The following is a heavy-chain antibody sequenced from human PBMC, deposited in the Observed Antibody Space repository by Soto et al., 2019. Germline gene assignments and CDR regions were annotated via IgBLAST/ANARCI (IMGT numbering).Heavy chain of an antibody. CDR2: ISSGGST. V-gene: IGHV3-66*01. J-gene: IGHJ4*02. CDR3: ARDTLGGAYDFLH. CDR1: GFTVSNLS. Sequence: VQLVESGGGLVQPGGSLRLSCAASGFTVSNLSMTWVRQAPGKGLQWVAVISSGGSTYYADSVKGRFTISRDNSKNTLYLEMNSLRAEDTAVYYCARDTLGGAYDFLHGGQGTLVTVSS. D-gene: IGHD3-3*01.